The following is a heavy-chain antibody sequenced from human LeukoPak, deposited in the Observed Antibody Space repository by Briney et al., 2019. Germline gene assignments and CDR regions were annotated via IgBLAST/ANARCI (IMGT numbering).Heavy chain of an antibody. D-gene: IGHD4-17*01. CDR1: GGSVSSGSYY. CDR3: ASSTVTVDY. CDR2: IYYSGST. J-gene: IGHJ4*02. V-gene: IGHV4-61*01. Sequence: SETLSLTCTVSGGSVSSGSYYWSWIRQPPGKGLEWIGYIYYSGSTNYNPSLKSRVTISVDTSKNQFSLKLSSVTAADTAVYYCASSTVTVDYWGQGTLVTASS.